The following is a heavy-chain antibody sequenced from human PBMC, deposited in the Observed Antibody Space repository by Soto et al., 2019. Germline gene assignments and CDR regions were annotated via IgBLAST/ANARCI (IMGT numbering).Heavy chain of an antibody. CDR1: GGSISSYY. Sequence: QVQLQESGPGLVKPSETLSLTCTVSGGSISSYYWSWIRQPPGKGLEWIGYIYYSRSTNYNPSLXXXXXXXXXXXXXXXXXXXXXXXXXXXXXXXXXXXXXXXFDYWGQGTLVTVSS. J-gene: IGHJ4*02. V-gene: IGHV4-59*01. CDR3: XXXXXXXFDY. CDR2: IYYSRST.